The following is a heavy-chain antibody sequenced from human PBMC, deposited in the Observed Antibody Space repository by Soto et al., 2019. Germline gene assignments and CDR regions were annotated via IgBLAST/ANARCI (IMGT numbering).Heavy chain of an antibody. CDR3: ARDSSSSGGYYFDY. V-gene: IGHV3-33*01. D-gene: IGHD6-6*01. J-gene: IGHJ4*02. CDR2: IWYDGSNK. Sequence: PGGSLRLSCAASGFTFSSYGMHWVRQAPGKGLEWVAVIWYDGSNKYYADSVKGRFTISRDNSKNTLYLQMNSLRAEDTAVYYCARDSSSSGGYYFDYWGQGTLVTVSS. CDR1: GFTFSSYG.